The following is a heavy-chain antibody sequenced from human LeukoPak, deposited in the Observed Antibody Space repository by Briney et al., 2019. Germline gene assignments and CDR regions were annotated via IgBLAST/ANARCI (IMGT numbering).Heavy chain of an antibody. CDR1: GYSISSGYY. J-gene: IGHJ4*02. CDR2: IYYSGST. D-gene: IGHD4-17*01. Sequence: SETLSLTCTVSGYSISSGYYWGWIRQPPGKGLEWIGYIYYSGSTNYNPSLKSRVIISVDTSKNQFSLKLNSVTAADTAVYYCARAGDYGIKDWGQGTLVTVSS. V-gene: IGHV4-61*01. CDR3: ARAGDYGIKD.